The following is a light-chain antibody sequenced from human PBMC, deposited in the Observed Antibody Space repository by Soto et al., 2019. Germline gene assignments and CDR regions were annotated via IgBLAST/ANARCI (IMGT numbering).Light chain of an antibody. V-gene: IGKV3-20*01. Sequence: EIVLTQSPGTLSLSPGERATLSCRASQSVSSSSLAWYQQRRGQAPRLLIHDASSRATGIPDRFSGSGSGTEFTLTISSLQSEDFAVYYCQQYNSWPLTFGGGTKVDIK. J-gene: IGKJ4*01. CDR1: QSVSSSS. CDR2: DAS. CDR3: QQYNSWPLT.